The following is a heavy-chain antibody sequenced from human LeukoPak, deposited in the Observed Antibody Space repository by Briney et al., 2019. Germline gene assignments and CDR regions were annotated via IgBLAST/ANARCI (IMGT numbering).Heavy chain of an antibody. Sequence: SETLSLTCTVSGGSITSYYWSWIRQPPGKGLEWIGYMYYSGNSYYNPSLKSRVTISVDTPKNQFSLKLSSMTAADTAVYYCASYSNSWYHFDYWGQGTLVTVSS. CDR2: MYYSGNS. CDR1: GGSITSYY. V-gene: IGHV4-59*01. CDR3: ASYSNSWYHFDY. J-gene: IGHJ4*02. D-gene: IGHD6-13*01.